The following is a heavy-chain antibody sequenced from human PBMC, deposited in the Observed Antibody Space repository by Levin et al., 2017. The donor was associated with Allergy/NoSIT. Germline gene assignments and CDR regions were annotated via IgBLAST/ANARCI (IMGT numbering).Heavy chain of an antibody. CDR1: GFTFSSYS. CDR3: ARAAGRTLIVVDPYYFDY. Sequence: GASVKVSCAASGFTFSSYSMNWVRQAPGKGLEWVSSISSSSSYIYYADSVKGRFTISRDNAKNSLYLQMNSLRAEDTAVYYCARAAGRTLIVVDPYYFDYWGQGTLVTVSS. V-gene: IGHV3-21*01. D-gene: IGHD3-22*01. CDR2: ISSSSSYI. J-gene: IGHJ4*02.